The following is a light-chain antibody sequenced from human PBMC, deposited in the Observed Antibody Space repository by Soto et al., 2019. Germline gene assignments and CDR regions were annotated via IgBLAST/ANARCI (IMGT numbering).Light chain of an antibody. Sequence: DIVMTQSPDSLAVSLGERATINCKSSQSVLYSSNNKNYLAWYQQKPGQPAKLLIYWASTRESGVPDRFSGSGSGTDFTLTISSLQAEDVAVYQCQQYYSTRLTFGGGTKVEIK. CDR3: QQYYSTRLT. CDR2: WAS. CDR1: QSVLYSSNNKNY. V-gene: IGKV4-1*01. J-gene: IGKJ4*01.